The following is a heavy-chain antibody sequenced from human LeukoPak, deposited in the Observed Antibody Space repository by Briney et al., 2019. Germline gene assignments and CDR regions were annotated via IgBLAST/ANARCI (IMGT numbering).Heavy chain of an antibody. D-gene: IGHD1-1*01. V-gene: IGHV1-3*01. CDR1: GYTFTSYA. CDR2: INAGNGNT. CDR3: ARDQWNDDAFDI. J-gene: IGHJ3*02. Sequence: ASVNVSCTASGYTFTSYAMHWVRQAPGQRLEWMGWINAGNGNTKYSQKFQGRVTITRDTSASTAYMELSSLRSEDTAVYYCARDQWNDDAFDIWGQGTMVTVSS.